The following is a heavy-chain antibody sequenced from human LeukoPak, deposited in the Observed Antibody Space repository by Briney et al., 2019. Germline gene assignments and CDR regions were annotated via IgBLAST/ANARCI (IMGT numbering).Heavy chain of an antibody. J-gene: IGHJ5*02. Sequence: SETLSLTCTVSGGSISSYYWSWIRQPPGKGLEWIGYIYYSGSTNYNPSLKSRVTISVDTSKNQFSLKLSSVTAADTAVYYCARERASYPNWFDPWGQGTLVTVSS. V-gene: IGHV4-59*12. CDR1: GGSISSYY. CDR3: ARERASYPNWFDP. CDR2: IYYSGST.